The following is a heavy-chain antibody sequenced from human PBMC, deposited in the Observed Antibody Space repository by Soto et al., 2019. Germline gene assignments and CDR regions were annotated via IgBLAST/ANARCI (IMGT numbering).Heavy chain of an antibody. D-gene: IGHD2-21*02. V-gene: IGHV4-30-4*01. CDR3: VRTAREGAVAPHWFDR. Sequence: SETLSLTCTVSGASIRSTDYYWSWLRQAPGKGLEWIGYVYYTGSTYYNPSLMSRLTISVDTSKNQFSLKLTSVTAAETAVYYCVRTAREGAVAPHWFDRWGQGTQVTVSS. J-gene: IGHJ5*02. CDR2: VYYTGST. CDR1: GASIRSTDYY.